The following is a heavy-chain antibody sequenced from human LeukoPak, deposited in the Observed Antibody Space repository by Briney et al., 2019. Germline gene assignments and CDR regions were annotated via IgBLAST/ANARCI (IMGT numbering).Heavy chain of an antibody. Sequence: SSETLSLTCAVYGGSFSGYYWSWIRQPPGKGLEWIGEINHSGSTNYNPSLKSRVTISVDTSKNQFSLKLSSVTAADTAVYYCARGIAAAGTGYYFDYWGQGTLVTVSS. CDR1: GGSFSGYY. D-gene: IGHD6-13*01. CDR3: ARGIAAAGTGYYFDY. CDR2: INHSGST. V-gene: IGHV4-34*01. J-gene: IGHJ4*02.